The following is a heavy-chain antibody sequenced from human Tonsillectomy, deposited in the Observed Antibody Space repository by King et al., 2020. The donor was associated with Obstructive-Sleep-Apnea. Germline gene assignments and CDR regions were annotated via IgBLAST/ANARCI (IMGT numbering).Heavy chain of an antibody. Sequence: QLQESGPRLVKPSETLSLTCTVSGGSISSSGYYWGWIRQPPGKGLEWIGSIYYSGSTYYNPSLRSRLTISVDTSKNQFSLKLSSVTAADTAVYYCARVPLHYSSSFNWGQGTLVTVSS. J-gene: IGHJ4*02. D-gene: IGHD6-13*01. V-gene: IGHV4-39*07. CDR3: ARVPLHYSSSFN. CDR2: IYYSGST. CDR1: GGSISSSGYY.